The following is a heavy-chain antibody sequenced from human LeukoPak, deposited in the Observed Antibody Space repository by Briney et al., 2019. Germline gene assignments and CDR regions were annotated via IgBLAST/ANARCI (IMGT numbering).Heavy chain of an antibody. J-gene: IGHJ4*02. CDR1: GGSISSYY. CDR3: ARDGYGSGYFDY. V-gene: IGHV4-59*01. Sequence: SETLSLTCTVSGGSISSYYWSWIRQPPGKGLEWIGYIYYSGSTNYNPSLKSRVTISVDTSKNQFSLKLSSVTAADTAVYYCARDGYGSGYFDYWGQGTLVTVSS. CDR2: IYYSGST. D-gene: IGHD3-10*01.